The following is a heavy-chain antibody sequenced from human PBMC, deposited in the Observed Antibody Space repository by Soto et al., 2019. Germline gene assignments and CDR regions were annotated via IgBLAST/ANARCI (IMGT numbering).Heavy chain of an antibody. CDR2: ISGYNGNT. Sequence: ASVNVSCKSSGYTFSGYSITWGRQAPGQGLEWMGRISGYNGNTNYARTLRGRLTLTTDTSTSTAYMELRSLTSDDTAVYYCARDVFCGGAPACPDMDVWGQGTTVTVSS. CDR1: GYTFSGYS. V-gene: IGHV1-18*04. J-gene: IGHJ6*02. D-gene: IGHD2-21*01. CDR3: ARDVFCGGAPACPDMDV.